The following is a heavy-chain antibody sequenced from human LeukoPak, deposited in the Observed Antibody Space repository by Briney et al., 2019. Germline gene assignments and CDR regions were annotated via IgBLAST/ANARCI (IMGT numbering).Heavy chain of an antibody. J-gene: IGHJ5*02. CDR3: ARVHKYCSGTSCYRFDP. Sequence: PSGTLSLTCGVSGGSISSSHWWSWVRQPPGKGLEWIGEIDHSGNTKYKPSLMSRVTILVDKSKNQFSLELSSVTAADTGVYYCARVHKYCSGTSCYRFDPWGQGTLVTVSS. V-gene: IGHV4-4*02. D-gene: IGHD2-2*01. CDR2: IDHSGNT. CDR1: GGSISSSHW.